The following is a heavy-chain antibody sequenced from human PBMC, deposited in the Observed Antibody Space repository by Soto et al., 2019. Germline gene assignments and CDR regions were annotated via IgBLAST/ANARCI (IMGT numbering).Heavy chain of an antibody. CDR1: GFSFDMNKAR. Sequence: QITLKETGPPLVKPTQTLTLTCTFSGFSFDMNKARVGWVRQPPGKALEWLALIYWDGDEHYSPSLKNRLSITKDTSKDQVVLTLTDVHPADTATYYCVKGTLGTYGHVYFAYWGQGTLVNVSS. CDR2: IYWDGDE. V-gene: IGHV2-5*02. J-gene: IGHJ4*02. D-gene: IGHD3-16*01. CDR3: VKGTLGTYGHVYFAY.